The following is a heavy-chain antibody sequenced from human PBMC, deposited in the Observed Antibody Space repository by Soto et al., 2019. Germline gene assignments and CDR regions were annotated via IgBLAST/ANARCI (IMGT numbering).Heavy chain of an antibody. CDR3: ARLQVGATGSY. D-gene: IGHD1-26*01. CDR1: GYTFTGYD. Sequence: ASVKVSCKASGYTFTGYDITWVRQATGQGLEWMGWMNPNSGQTGYAQKFQGRVTMTRNTSISAAYMELSSLRSEDTAVYYCARLQVGATGSYWGQGTMVTVYS. J-gene: IGHJ4*02. V-gene: IGHV1-8*01. CDR2: MNPNSGQT.